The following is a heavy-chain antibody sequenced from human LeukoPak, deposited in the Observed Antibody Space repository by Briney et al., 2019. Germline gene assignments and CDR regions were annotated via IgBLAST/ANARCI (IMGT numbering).Heavy chain of an antibody. Sequence: GASVKVSCKASGYTFIDYYIFWVRQAPGQGLEWMGWINPNSGGTYYAQNFQGRVTMTRDTSISTASMELSRLRSDDTAVYYCARDPGIAVAATGFDFWGQGTLVTGSS. CDR1: GYTFIDYY. CDR2: INPNSGGT. CDR3: ARDPGIAVAATGFDF. D-gene: IGHD6-19*01. V-gene: IGHV1-2*02. J-gene: IGHJ4*02.